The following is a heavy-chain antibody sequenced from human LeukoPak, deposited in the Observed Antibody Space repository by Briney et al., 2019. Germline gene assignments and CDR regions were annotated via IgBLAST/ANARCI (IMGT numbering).Heavy chain of an antibody. Sequence: GGSLRLSCAASGFASSTYGIHWVRQAPGKGLEWVAAISSDGRNEYFTDSVKGRFTISRDDSKNTVYLQMNSLRVEDTAVYYCARDFLGDYGDLGACYWGQGTLVTVSS. D-gene: IGHD4-17*01. V-gene: IGHV3-33*05. J-gene: IGHJ4*02. CDR1: GFASSTYG. CDR3: ARDFLGDYGDLGACY. CDR2: ISSDGRNE.